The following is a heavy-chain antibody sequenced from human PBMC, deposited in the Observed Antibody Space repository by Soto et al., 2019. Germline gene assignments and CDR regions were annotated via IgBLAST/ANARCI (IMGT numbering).Heavy chain of an antibody. V-gene: IGHV3-30*18. CDR1: GFTFNTYG. J-gene: IGHJ6*02. Sequence: QEQLVESGGGVVQPGKSLRLSCAASGFTFNTYGMHWVRQAPGKGLEWVAVISYDGNNKYYGDSVKGRFTIFRDNSKNTLFLQMNSLRAEDTAVYFCAKDIEEVVYYYGMDVWGHGTTVTVSS. CDR3: AKDIEEVVYYYGMDV. CDR2: ISYDGNNK. D-gene: IGHD1-26*01.